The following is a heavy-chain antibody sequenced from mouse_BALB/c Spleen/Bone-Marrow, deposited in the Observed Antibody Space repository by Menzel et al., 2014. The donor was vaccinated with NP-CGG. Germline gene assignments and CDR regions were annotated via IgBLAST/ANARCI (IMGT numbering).Heavy chain of an antibody. CDR3: ANYYYGYYFDY. J-gene: IGHJ2*01. V-gene: IGHV14-3*02. CDR2: IDPANGNT. CDR1: GFNIKDTY. D-gene: IGHD1-1*01. Sequence: VKLQESGAELVKPGASVKLSCTASGFNIKDTYMHWVKQRPEQGLEWIGRIDPANGNTKYDPKFQDKATITADTSSNTAYLQLSSLTSEDTAVYYCANYYYGYYFDYWGQGTTLTVSS.